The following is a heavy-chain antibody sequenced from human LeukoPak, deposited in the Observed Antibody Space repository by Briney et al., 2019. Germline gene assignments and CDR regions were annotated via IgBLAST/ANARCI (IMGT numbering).Heavy chain of an antibody. CDR3: ARAVSSGYDPFDY. D-gene: IGHD3-22*01. V-gene: IGHV3-23*01. Sequence: GGSLRLSCAASGFTFSSYAMSWVRQAPGKGLEWVSAISGSGGSTYYADSVKGRFTISRDNSKNTLYLQMNSLRAEDTAVYYCARAVSSGYDPFDYWGQGTLVTVSS. J-gene: IGHJ4*02. CDR1: GFTFSSYA. CDR2: ISGSGGST.